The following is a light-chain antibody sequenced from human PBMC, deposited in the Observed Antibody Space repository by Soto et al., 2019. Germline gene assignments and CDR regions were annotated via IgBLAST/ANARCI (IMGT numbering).Light chain of an antibody. CDR1: QSISIG. CDR3: QQRSIWTWT. V-gene: IGKV3-11*01. J-gene: IGKJ1*01. CDR2: DTS. Sequence: IVMTQSPANLSLSPGETATLSCRASQSISIGLAWYRQKHGQAPRLLIYDTSDRATGIPARFSGSVSGTDRTLTISSLEKEDGAVFYCQQRSIWTWTFGQGTKVDIK.